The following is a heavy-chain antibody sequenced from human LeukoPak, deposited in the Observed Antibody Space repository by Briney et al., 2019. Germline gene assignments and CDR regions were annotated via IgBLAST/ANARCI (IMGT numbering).Heavy chain of an antibody. D-gene: IGHD3-3*01. Sequence: GGSLRLSCAASGFTFSSYSMNWVRQAPGKGLEWVSYISSSSSTIYYADSVKGRFTISRDNAKNSPYLQMNSLRAEDTAVYYCARDLGPYDFWKVQNAFDIWGQGTMVTVSS. V-gene: IGHV3-48*01. CDR2: ISSSSSTI. J-gene: IGHJ3*02. CDR3: ARDLGPYDFWKVQNAFDI. CDR1: GFTFSSYS.